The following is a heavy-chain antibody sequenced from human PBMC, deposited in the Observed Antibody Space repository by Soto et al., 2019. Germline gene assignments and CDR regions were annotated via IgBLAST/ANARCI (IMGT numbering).Heavy chain of an antibody. CDR2: INHSGST. V-gene: IGHV4-34*01. J-gene: IGHJ4*02. CDR3: ARGRRTTVTIDY. D-gene: IGHD4-17*01. Sequence: SETLSLTCTVSGDSISTYYWSWIRQPPGKGLEWIGEINHSGSTNYNPSLKSRVTISVDTSKNQFSLKLSSVTAADTAVYYCARGRRTTVTIDYWGQGTLVTVSS. CDR1: GDSISTYY.